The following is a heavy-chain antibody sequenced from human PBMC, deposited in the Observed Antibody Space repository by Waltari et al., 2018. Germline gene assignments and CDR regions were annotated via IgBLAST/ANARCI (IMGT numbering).Heavy chain of an antibody. CDR3: ARATVGSTTTESFDI. CDR1: GYSIRRGYY. J-gene: IGHJ3*02. V-gene: IGHV4-38-2*02. D-gene: IGHD1-26*01. CDR2: IYHTGDT. Sequence: QVLLQESGPGLLKPSETLSLTCTVSGYSIRRGYYWAWIRQPPGKGLEWIASIYHTGDTYQNPSLKSRVTISIDTSKNFFSLKLDSVTAADTAVYFCARATVGSTTTESFDIWGQGTLVSVSS.